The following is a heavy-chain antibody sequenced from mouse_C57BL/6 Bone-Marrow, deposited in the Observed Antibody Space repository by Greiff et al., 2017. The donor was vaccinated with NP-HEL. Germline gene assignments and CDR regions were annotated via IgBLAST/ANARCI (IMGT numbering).Heavy chain of an antibody. CDR2: IYPRGGNT. Sequence: QVTLKVSGAELARPGASVKLSCKASGYTFTSYGISWVKQRTGQGLEWIGEIYPRGGNTYYNEKFKGKATLTADKSSSTAYMELRSLTSEDSAVYFWAREAYYCNRLAYWGQGTLVTVSA. D-gene: IGHD2-10*01. CDR3: AREAYYCNRLAY. J-gene: IGHJ3*01. V-gene: IGHV1-81*01. CDR1: GYTFTSYG.